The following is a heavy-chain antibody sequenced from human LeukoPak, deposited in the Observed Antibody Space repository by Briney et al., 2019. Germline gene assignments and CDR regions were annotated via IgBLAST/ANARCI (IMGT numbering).Heavy chain of an antibody. D-gene: IGHD3-16*02. V-gene: IGHV1-46*01. CDR2: INPSGGST. Sequence: ASVKVSXKASGYTFTSYYMHWVRQAPGQGLEWMGIINPSGGSTSYAQKFQGRVTMTRDTSTSTVYMELSSLRSEDTAVYYCERDSLGTRAFDYWGQGTLVTVSS. CDR3: ERDSLGTRAFDY. CDR1: GYTFTSYY. J-gene: IGHJ4*02.